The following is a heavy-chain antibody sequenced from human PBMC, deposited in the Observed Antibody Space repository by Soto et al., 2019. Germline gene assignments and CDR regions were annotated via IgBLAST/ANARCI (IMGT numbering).Heavy chain of an antibody. CDR2: INPNSGGT. Sequence: ASVKVSCKASGYTFTGYYMHWVRQAPGQGLEWMGWINPNSGGTNYAQKFQGWVTMTRDTSISTAYMELSRLRSDDTAVYYCARTHYGGNFKGPYYYYYGMDVWGQGTTVTVSS. J-gene: IGHJ6*02. CDR1: GYTFTGYY. CDR3: ARTHYGGNFKGPYYYYYGMDV. D-gene: IGHD4-17*01. V-gene: IGHV1-2*04.